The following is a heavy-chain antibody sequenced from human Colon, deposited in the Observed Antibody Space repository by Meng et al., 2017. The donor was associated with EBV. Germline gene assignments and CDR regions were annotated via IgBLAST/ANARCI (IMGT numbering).Heavy chain of an antibody. CDR1: GGSLRSRNW. Sequence: QVQLQESGPGLVKPSGTLSLTFAVSGGSLRSRNWWSWVRQPPGKGLEWIGEIYHSGSTNYNPSLKSRVTISVDESKNQFSLRLSSVTAADTAVYYCARVGAYCGGDCYHPRWGQGTLVTVSS. D-gene: IGHD2-21*02. CDR2: IYHSGST. J-gene: IGHJ4*02. CDR3: ARVGAYCGGDCYHPR. V-gene: IGHV4-4*02.